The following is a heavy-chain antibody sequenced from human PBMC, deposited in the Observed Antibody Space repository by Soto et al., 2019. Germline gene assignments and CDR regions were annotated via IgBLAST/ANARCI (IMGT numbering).Heavy chain of an antibody. Sequence: QVQLVQSGAEVKKPGASVKVSCKASGYTFTNYGIAWVRQAPGQGLEWMGWISPYSGKTDYRQNLQGRVTMTADTSTTTGYKELRSLTSDDTAVYYCTRDRLTLTTSLIFDFWGQGTLVTVSS. CDR3: TRDRLTLTTSLIFDF. D-gene: IGHD3-9*01. V-gene: IGHV1-18*01. CDR1: GYTFTNYG. J-gene: IGHJ4*02. CDR2: ISPYSGKT.